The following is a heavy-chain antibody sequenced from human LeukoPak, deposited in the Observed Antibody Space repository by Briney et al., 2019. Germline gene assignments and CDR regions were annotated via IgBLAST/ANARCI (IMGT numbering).Heavy chain of an antibody. CDR1: GYSFTTYW. CDR2: IYPGDSDT. J-gene: IGHJ4*02. Sequence: PGESLKISCKASGYSFTTYWIGWVRQMPGKGLEWMGIIYPGDSDTRYSPSFQGQVTISVDKSISTAYLQWSSLKASDTAMYYCTSLWRLGATDTYMAYWGQGTLVTASS. CDR3: TSLWRLGATDTYMAY. V-gene: IGHV5-51*01. D-gene: IGHD1-26*01.